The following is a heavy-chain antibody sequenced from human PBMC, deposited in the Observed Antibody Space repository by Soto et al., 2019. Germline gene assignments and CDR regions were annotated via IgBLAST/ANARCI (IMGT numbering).Heavy chain of an antibody. D-gene: IGHD6-13*01. CDR3: ASAPRYSSSWYDY. Sequence: SETLSLTCAVYGGSFSGYYWSWICHPPGKGLEWIGGINHSGSTNYNPSLKSRVTISVDTSKNQFSLKLSSVTAADTAVYYCASAPRYSSSWYDYWGQGTLVTVSS. CDR1: GGSFSGYY. CDR2: INHSGST. V-gene: IGHV4-34*01. J-gene: IGHJ4*02.